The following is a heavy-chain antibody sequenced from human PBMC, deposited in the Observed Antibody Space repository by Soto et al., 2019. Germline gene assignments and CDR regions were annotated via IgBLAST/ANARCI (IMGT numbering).Heavy chain of an antibody. CDR1: GFSFGLYG. CDR2: IWYDGSNK. CDR3: AICPDTTGSHYGMAV. Sequence: GWSLRLSCSASGFSFGLYGMQWVRQAPGKGLEWVAVIWYDGSNKYYADSVKGRFPISRDNSKNTLYLQMNSLRAEDTAVYYCAICPDTTGSHYGMAVWGQGTTVTGSS. D-gene: IGHD1-26*01. V-gene: IGHV3-33*01. J-gene: IGHJ6*02.